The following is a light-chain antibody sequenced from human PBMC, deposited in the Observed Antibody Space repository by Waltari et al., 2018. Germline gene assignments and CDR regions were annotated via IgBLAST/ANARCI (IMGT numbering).Light chain of an antibody. CDR1: SSDVGAYNY. V-gene: IGLV2-11*01. CDR3: CSYAGIYTPYV. Sequence: QSALTQPRSVSGSPGQSVTISCTGTSSDVGAYNYVSWYQQHPGKAPNRIIYDGHARPPGVPALFSGSKSGNTASLTISGLQAEDEADYYCCSYAGIYTPYVFGTETKVTVL. J-gene: IGLJ1*01. CDR2: DGH.